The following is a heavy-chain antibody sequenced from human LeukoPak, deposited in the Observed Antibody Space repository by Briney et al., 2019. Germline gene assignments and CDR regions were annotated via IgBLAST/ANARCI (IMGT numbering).Heavy chain of an antibody. Sequence: ASVKVSCKASGYTFTGYYMHWVRQAPGQGLEWMGWINPNTGGTNYAQKFQGRVTMTRDTSISTAYMELSRLRSDDTAVYYCARGQLLYEPNFDYWGQGTLVTVSS. CDR3: ARGQLLYEPNFDY. CDR1: GYTFTGYY. D-gene: IGHD2-2*02. CDR2: INPNTGGT. V-gene: IGHV1-2*02. J-gene: IGHJ4*02.